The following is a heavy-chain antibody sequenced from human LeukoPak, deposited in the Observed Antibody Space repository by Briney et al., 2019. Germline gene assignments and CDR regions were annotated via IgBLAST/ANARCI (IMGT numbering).Heavy chain of an antibody. V-gene: IGHV1-2*04. CDR2: INPNSGGT. Sequence: GSSVKVSCKGSGGTFSIYGISWVRQAPGQGLEWMGWINPNSGGTNYAQKFQGWVTMTRDTSISTAYMELSRLRSDDTAVYYCARGSEWFGESNAFDIWGQGTMVTVSS. D-gene: IGHD3-10*01. J-gene: IGHJ3*02. CDR3: ARGSEWFGESNAFDI. CDR1: GGTFSIYG.